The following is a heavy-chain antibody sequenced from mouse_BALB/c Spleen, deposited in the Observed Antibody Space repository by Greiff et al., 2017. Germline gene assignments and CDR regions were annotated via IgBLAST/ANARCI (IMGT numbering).Heavy chain of an antibody. CDR2: IDPANGNT. CDR1: GFNIKDTY. CDR3: ARGPRYFDV. V-gene: IGHV14-3*02. J-gene: IGHJ1*01. Sequence: DVKLQESGAELVKPGASVKLSCPASGFNIKDTYMHWVKQRPEQGLEWIGRIDPANGNTKYDPKFQGKATITADTSSNTAYLQLSSLTSEDTAVYYCARGPRYFDVWGAGTTVTVSS. D-gene: IGHD6-1*01.